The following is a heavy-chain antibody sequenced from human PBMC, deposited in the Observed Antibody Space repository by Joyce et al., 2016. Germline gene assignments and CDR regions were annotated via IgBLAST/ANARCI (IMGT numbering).Heavy chain of an antibody. D-gene: IGHD1-26*01. CDR2: VSPILGIP. Sequence: QARLVQSGAEVKKPGSSVKVSCQASGGSFNSYTINWVRQAPGQGLEWMGRVSPILGIPNYAQKFQGRVTITADRSTTTAYMELSSLRFEDTAIYFCARGRPVGARDIQFDPWGQGTLLTVSS. CDR1: GGSFNSYT. CDR3: ARGRPVGARDIQFDP. J-gene: IGHJ5*02. V-gene: IGHV1-69*02.